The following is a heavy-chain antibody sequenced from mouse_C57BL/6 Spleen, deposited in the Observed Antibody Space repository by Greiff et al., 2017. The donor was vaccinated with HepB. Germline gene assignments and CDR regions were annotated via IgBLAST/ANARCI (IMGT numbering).Heavy chain of an antibody. CDR1: GNTFTDYN. CDR2: INPNNGGT. Sequence: EVQLQQSGPELVKPGASVKIPCKASGNTFTDYNMDWVKQSHGKSLEWIGDINPNNGGTIYNQKFKGKATLTVDKSSSTAYMELRSLTSEDTAVYYCARSGDYGSSYLLDYWGQGTTLTVSS. V-gene: IGHV1-18*01. CDR3: ARSGDYGSSYLLDY. J-gene: IGHJ2*01. D-gene: IGHD1-1*01.